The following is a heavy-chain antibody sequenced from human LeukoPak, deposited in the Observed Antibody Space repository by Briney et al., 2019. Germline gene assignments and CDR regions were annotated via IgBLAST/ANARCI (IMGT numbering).Heavy chain of an antibody. Sequence: SETLSLTCAVSGGSISSSNWWSWVRQPPGKGLEWNGEIYHSGSTNYNPALKSRVTISVDKSKNQFSLKLSSVTGADTAVYYCAKIMGRGYCTSTSCRGDWFDPWGQGTLVTVSS. CDR3: AKIMGRGYCTSTSCRGDWFDP. D-gene: IGHD2-2*01. V-gene: IGHV4-4*02. J-gene: IGHJ5*02. CDR2: IYHSGST. CDR1: GGSISSSNW.